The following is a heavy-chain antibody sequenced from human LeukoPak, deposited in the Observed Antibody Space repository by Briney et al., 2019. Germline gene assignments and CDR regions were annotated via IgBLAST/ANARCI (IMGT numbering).Heavy chain of an antibody. D-gene: IGHD5-12*01. V-gene: IGHV3-7*05. J-gene: IGHJ3*02. CDR3: ARGGYSGYDRDAFDI. Sequence: GGSLRLSCTASTLTLNNYWMSWVRQAPGKGLEWVANIKQDGSEKYHVDSVKGRFTISRDNAKNSLYLQMNSLRAEDTAVYYCARGGYSGYDRDAFDIWGQGTMVTVSS. CDR2: IKQDGSEK. CDR1: TLTLNNYW.